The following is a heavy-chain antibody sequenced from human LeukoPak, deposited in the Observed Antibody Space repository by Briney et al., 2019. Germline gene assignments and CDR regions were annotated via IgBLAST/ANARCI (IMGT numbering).Heavy chain of an antibody. D-gene: IGHD2-2*02. CDR2: FDPEDGET. CDR3: ATGVVPAVIRQSLYYYYYYMDV. V-gene: IGHV1-24*01. Sequence: ASVKVSCKVSGYTLTELSMHWARQAPGKGLEWMGGFDPEDGETIYAQKFQGRVTMTEDTSTDTAYMELSSLRSEDTAVYYCATGVVPAVIRQSLYYYYYYMDVWGKGTTVTVSS. CDR1: GYTLTELS. J-gene: IGHJ6*03.